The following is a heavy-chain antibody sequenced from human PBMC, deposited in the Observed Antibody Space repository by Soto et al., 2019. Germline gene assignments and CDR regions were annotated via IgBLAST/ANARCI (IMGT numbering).Heavy chain of an antibody. CDR1: GDSINSNNW. CDR3: AFPSTNDFDY. Sequence: QVQLQESGPGLVKPSGTLSLTCAVSGDSINSNNWWSWVRQPPGKGLEWIGEICHSGSTNYNPSLKSRVTMSRDNSRNQFSLILSSVTAADTAIYYCAFPSTNDFDYWGQGTLVTVSS. D-gene: IGHD1-1*01. J-gene: IGHJ4*02. CDR2: ICHSGST. V-gene: IGHV4-4*02.